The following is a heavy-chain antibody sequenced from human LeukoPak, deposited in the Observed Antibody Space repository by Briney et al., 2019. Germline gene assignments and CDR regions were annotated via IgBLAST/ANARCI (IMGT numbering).Heavy chain of an antibody. V-gene: IGHV3-7*01. CDR1: GFTFSSYW. Sequence: GGSLRLSCAASGFTFSSYWMSWVRQAPGKGLEWVANIKQDGSEKYYVDSVKDRFTISRDNAKNSLYLQMNSLRAEDTAVYYCARDLRETTVTTFDYWGQGTLVTVSS. D-gene: IGHD4-11*01. J-gene: IGHJ4*02. CDR2: IKQDGSEK. CDR3: ARDLRETTVTTFDY.